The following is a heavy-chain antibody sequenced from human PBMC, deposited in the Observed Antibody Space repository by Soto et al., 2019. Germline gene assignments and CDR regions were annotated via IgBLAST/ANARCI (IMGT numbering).Heavy chain of an antibody. CDR2: IYYSGST. V-gene: IGHV4-59*01. J-gene: IGHJ5*02. Sequence: WTWIRQPPGKGLEWIGYIYYSGSTNYNPSLKSRVTMSVDTSKNQFSLNLASVTAADTALYYCARGGWSLDLWGQGTLVTASS. CDR3: ARGGWSLDL. D-gene: IGHD6-19*01.